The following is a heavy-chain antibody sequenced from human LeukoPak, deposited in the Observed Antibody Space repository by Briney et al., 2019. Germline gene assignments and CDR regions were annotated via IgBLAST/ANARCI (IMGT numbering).Heavy chain of an antibody. D-gene: IGHD2-15*01. CDR3: ARDGYSDCSGGSCYFEY. Sequence: PGGSLRLSCAASGFTFSSYAMHWVRQAPGKGLEWVAVISYDGSNKYYADSVKGRFTISRDNSKNTLYLQVNSLRAEDTAVYYCARDGYSDCSGGSCYFEYWGQGTLVTVSS. V-gene: IGHV3-30*04. CDR2: ISYDGSNK. CDR1: GFTFSSYA. J-gene: IGHJ4*02.